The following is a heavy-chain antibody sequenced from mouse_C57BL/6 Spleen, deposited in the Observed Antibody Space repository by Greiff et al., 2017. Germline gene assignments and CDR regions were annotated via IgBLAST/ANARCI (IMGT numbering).Heavy chain of an antibody. Sequence: QVQLKESGAELVRPGASVTLSCKASGYTFTDYEMHWVKQTPVHGLEWIGAIDPETGGTAYNQKFKGKAILTADKSSSTAYMELRSLTSEDSAVYYCTLGNYSNYYAMDYWGQGTSVTVSS. CDR3: TLGNYSNYYAMDY. V-gene: IGHV1-15*01. D-gene: IGHD2-5*01. J-gene: IGHJ4*01. CDR2: IDPETGGT. CDR1: GYTFTDYE.